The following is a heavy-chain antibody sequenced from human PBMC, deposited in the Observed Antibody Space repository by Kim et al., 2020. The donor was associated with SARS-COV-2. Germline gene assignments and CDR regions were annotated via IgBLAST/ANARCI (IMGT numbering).Heavy chain of an antibody. CDR3: ASLVREYQLLPYYYYGMGV. J-gene: IGHJ6*01. CDR2: IYYSGST. CDR1: GGSISSSSYY. Sequence: SETLSLTCTVSGGSISSSSYYWGWIRQPPGKGLEWIGSIYYSGSTYYNPSLKSRVTISVDTSKNQFSLKLSSVTAADTAVYYCASLVREYQLLPYYYYGMGVGGHRTTVTV. V-gene: IGHV4-39*07. D-gene: IGHD2-2*01.